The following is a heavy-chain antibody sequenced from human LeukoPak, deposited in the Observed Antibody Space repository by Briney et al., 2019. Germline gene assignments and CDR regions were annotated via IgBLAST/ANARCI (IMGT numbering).Heavy chain of an antibody. CDR1: GYNFTRYY. D-gene: IGHD2-21*02. CDR2: FDPEEGET. CDR3: AAVSYCGGDCPPFGAFDI. Sequence: SSVKVSCKPSGYNFTRYYMHWVRQPPGKGREGMGGFDPEEGETIYAQKFQGRVTMTEDTSTDTVYMELSSLRAEDTVVCYCAAVSYCGGDCPPFGAFDIWGQGTMVTVSS. J-gene: IGHJ3*02. V-gene: IGHV1-24*01.